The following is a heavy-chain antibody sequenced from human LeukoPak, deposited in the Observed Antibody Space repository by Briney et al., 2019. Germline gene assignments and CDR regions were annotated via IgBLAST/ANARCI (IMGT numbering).Heavy chain of an antibody. CDR2: IYWDDDK. D-gene: IGHD6-19*01. CDR1: GFSFTTSQVG. Sequence: GSGPTLVNPTQTLTLTCTFSGFSFTTSQVGVGWIRQPPGKALEWLGVIYWDDDKRYSPSLRNRLAITKDTSKNQVVLTMTNMDPADTATYYCAHGPSGFMSGWDNCYFDNGPPGIRVTASS. J-gene: IGHJ4*03. CDR3: AHGPSGFMSGWDNCYFDN. V-gene: IGHV2-5*02.